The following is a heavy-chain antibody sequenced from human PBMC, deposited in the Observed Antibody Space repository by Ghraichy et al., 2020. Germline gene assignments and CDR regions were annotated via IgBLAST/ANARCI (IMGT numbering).Heavy chain of an antibody. V-gene: IGHV2-5*02. J-gene: IGHJ4*02. CDR1: GFSLSTSGVG. CDR3: AHRNPERYYFDY. Sequence: SRPTLVKPTQTLTLTCTFSGFSLSTSGVGVGWIRQPPGKALEWLALIYWDDDKRYSPSLKSRLTITKDTSKNQVVLTMTNMDPVDTATYYCAHRNPERYYFDYWGQGTLVTVSS. CDR2: IYWDDDK.